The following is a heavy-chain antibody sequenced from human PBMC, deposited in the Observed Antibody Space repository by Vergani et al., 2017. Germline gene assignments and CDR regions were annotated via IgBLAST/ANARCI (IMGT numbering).Heavy chain of an antibody. CDR1: GGSFSGYY. CDR2: IYYSGST. CDR3: ARTAAAGSGWFDP. D-gene: IGHD6-13*01. V-gene: IGHV4-34*01. J-gene: IGHJ5*02. Sequence: QVQLQQWGAGLLKPSETLSLTCAVYGGSFSGYYWSWIRQPPGKGLEWIGSIYYSGSTYYNPSLKSRVTISVDTSKNQFSLKLSSVTAADTAVYYCARTAAAGSGWFDPWGQGTLVTVSS.